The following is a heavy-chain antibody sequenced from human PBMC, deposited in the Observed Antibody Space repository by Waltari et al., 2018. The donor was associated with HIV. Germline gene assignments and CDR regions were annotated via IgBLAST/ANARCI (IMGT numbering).Heavy chain of an antibody. Sequence: QVQLVQSGAEVKKPGVSVKVSCKASGYTFTGHYMHWVRQAPGQGLEWMGWINPNSGATNYAQKFQGRVTMTRDTSISTAYMELNSLRSHDTAVYYCARPLPYCSTSSCPYFDPWGQGTLVTVSS. V-gene: IGHV1-2*02. CDR3: ARPLPYCSTSSCPYFDP. CDR2: INPNSGAT. J-gene: IGHJ5*02. D-gene: IGHD2-2*01. CDR1: GYTFTGHY.